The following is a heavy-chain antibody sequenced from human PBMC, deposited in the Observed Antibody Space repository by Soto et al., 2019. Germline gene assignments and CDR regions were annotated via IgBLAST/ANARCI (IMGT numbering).Heavy chain of an antibody. J-gene: IGHJ4*02. CDR1: GYTFTSNG. CDR3: ARETGLLDFDY. CDR2: ISAYNGNT. V-gene: IGHV1-18*01. Sequence: GASVKVTCKASGYTFTSNGSSWVRQAPGQGLEWMGWISAYNGNTNYAQKLQGRVTMTTDTSTSTAYMELRSLRSDDTAVYYCARETGLLDFDYWGQGTLVTVSS. D-gene: IGHD5-18*01.